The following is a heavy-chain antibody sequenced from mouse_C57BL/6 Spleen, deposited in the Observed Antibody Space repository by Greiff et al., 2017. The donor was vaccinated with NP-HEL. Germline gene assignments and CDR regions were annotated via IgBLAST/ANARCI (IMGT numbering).Heavy chain of an antibody. V-gene: IGHV4-1*01. J-gene: IGHJ1*03. CDR2: INPDSSTI. D-gene: IGHD2-1*01. Sequence: EVKLLESGGGLVQPGGSLKLSCAASGIDFSRYWMSWVRRAPGKGLEWIGEINPDSSTINYAPSLKDKFIISRDNAKNTLYLQMSKVRSEDTALYYCARTDYGNLYWYFDVWGTGTTVTVSS. CDR3: ARTDYGNLYWYFDV. CDR1: GIDFSRYW.